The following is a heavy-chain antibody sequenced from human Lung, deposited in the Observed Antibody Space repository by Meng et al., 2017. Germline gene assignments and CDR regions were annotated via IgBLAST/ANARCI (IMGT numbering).Heavy chain of an antibody. CDR3: ARGTPGRSYCDY. CDR2: LGAHPGDT. D-gene: IGHD3-10*01. V-gene: IGHV1-18*01. J-gene: IGHJ4*02. CDR1: DYTFTGYG. Sequence: HVQLLQSVAEVKQPGASLKVPCKASDYTFTGYGVRWVRQAPGQGLEWMAWLGAHPGDTSFAPKFLGRVTVTADTATATAYMELRSLRSDDTAVYYCARGTPGRSYCDYWGLGTLVTVSS.